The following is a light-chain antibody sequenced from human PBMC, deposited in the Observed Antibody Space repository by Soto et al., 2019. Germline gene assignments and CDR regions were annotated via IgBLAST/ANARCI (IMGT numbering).Light chain of an antibody. Sequence: EIVMTQSPATLSVSPGERATLSCRASQSVSSSLAWYQQKPGRAPTLLIYNASTRATGIPARFSGSGSGTDFTLTISSLQSEDFAVYYCQQYDNWPPLTFGGGTKVDIK. J-gene: IGKJ4*01. V-gene: IGKV3-15*01. CDR3: QQYDNWPPLT. CDR1: QSVSSS. CDR2: NAS.